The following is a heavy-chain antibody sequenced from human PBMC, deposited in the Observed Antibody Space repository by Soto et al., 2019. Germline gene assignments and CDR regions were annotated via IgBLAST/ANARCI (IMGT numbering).Heavy chain of an antibody. CDR2: IYYSGST. J-gene: IGHJ4*02. CDR1: GCSISSYY. D-gene: IGHD6-13*01. CDR3: ARVNSSSWAYYFDY. V-gene: IGHV4-59*01. Sequence: SETLSLTCTVSGCSISSYYWSWIRQPPGKGLEWIGYIYYSGSTNYNPSLKSRVTISVDTSKNQFSLKLSSVTAADTAVYYCARVNSSSWAYYFDYWGQGTLVTVSS.